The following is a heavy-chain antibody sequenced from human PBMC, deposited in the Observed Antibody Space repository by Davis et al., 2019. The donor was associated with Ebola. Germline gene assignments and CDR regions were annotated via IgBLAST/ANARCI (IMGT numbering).Heavy chain of an antibody. V-gene: IGHV3-74*01. J-gene: IGHJ5*02. CDR3: AREYSSSWYRGGAGFDP. CDR1: GFTFSSYW. Sequence: HTGGSLRLSCAASGFTFSSYWMHWVRQAPGKGLVWVSRINSDGSSTSYADSVKGRFTISRDNAKNSLYLQMNSLRAEDTAVYYCAREYSSSWYRGGAGFDPWGQGTLVTVSS. D-gene: IGHD6-13*01. CDR2: INSDGSST.